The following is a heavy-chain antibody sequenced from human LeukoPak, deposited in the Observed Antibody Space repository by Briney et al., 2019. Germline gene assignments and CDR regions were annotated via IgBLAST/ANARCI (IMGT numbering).Heavy chain of an antibody. D-gene: IGHD1-26*01. CDR1: GGSISSYY. CDR2: IYYSGNT. V-gene: IGHV4-59*01. J-gene: IGHJ4*02. Sequence: SETLSLTCTVSGGSISSYYWSWIRRPPGKGLEWIGYIYYSGNTNYNPSLKSRVTISVDTSKNQFSLKLSSVTAADTAVYYCARGGNYYPYYFDYWGQGALVIVSS. CDR3: ARGGNYYPYYFDY.